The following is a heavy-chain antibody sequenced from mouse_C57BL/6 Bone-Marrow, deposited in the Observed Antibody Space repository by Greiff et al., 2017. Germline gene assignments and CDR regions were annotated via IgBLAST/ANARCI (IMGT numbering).Heavy chain of an antibody. CDR3: ARMGYGSTSYAMDY. J-gene: IGHJ4*01. D-gene: IGHD1-1*01. CDR1: GYSFTDYN. V-gene: IGHV1-39*01. CDR2: INPNYGTT. Sequence: EVKLQESGPELVKPGASVKISCKASGYSFTDYNMNWVKQSNGKSLEWIGVINPNYGTTSYNQKFKGKATLTVDQSSSTAYMQLNSLTSEDSAVYYSARMGYGSTSYAMDYWGQGTSVTVSS.